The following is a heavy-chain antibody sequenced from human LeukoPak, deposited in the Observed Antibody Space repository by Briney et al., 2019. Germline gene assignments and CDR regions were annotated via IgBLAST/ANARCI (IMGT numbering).Heavy chain of an antibody. CDR3: ARHEGTITNFDY. CDR2: IYYSGST. CDR1: GGSISSSSYY. V-gene: IGHV4-39*01. D-gene: IGHD3-3*01. J-gene: IGHJ4*02. Sequence: PSETLSLTCTVSGGSISSSSYYWGWIRQPPGKGLEWIGSIYYSGSTYYNPSLKSRVTISVDTSKNQFSLKLSSVTAADTAVYYCARHEGTITNFDYWGQGTLVTVSS.